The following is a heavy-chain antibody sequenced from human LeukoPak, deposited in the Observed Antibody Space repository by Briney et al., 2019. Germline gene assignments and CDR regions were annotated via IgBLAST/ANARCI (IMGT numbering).Heavy chain of an antibody. CDR3: ARSFRPGGVRTSCYDY. V-gene: IGHV1-46*01. Sequence: GASVKVSCKASGYTFTIYYMHWVRQAPGQGLEWMGIINPSGGSTSYAQKFQGRVTMTRDTSTSTVYMELSSLRSEDTAVYYCARSFRPGGVRTSCYDYWGQGTPVTVSS. J-gene: IGHJ4*02. D-gene: IGHD2-2*01. CDR2: INPSGGST. CDR1: GYTFTIYY.